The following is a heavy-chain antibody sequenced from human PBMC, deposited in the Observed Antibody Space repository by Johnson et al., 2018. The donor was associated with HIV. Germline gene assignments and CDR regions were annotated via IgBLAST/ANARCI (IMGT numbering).Heavy chain of an antibody. V-gene: IGHV3-13*01. Sequence: VQLVESGGGLVQHGGSLRLSCAASGFTFSSYDMHWVRQATGKGLEWVSAIGTAGDTYYADSVKGRFTISRDNSKNTLYLQMDSLRAEDMAVYYCATDYNFWSGRPDSFDVWGQGTMVTVSS. CDR2: IGTAGDT. CDR3: ATDYNFWSGRPDSFDV. J-gene: IGHJ3*01. D-gene: IGHD3-3*01. CDR1: GFTFSSYD.